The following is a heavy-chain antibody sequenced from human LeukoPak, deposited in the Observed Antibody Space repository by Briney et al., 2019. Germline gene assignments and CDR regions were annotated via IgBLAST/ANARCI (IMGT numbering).Heavy chain of an antibody. CDR2: ISGSGGST. CDR3: AKDPQRGSPYYFDY. D-gene: IGHD1-26*01. Sequence: GGSLRLSCAASGFTFTSYAMSWVRQAPGKGLEWVSSISGSGGSTFYVDSVKGRFTISRDNAKNTLYLQMNSLRAEDTALYYCAKDPQRGSPYYFDYWGQGTLVTVSS. V-gene: IGHV3-23*01. J-gene: IGHJ4*02. CDR1: GFTFTSYA.